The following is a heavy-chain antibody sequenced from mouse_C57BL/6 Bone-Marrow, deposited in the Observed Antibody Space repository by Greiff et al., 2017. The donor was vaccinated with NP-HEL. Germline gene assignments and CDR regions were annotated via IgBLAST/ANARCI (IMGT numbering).Heavy chain of an antibody. CDR2: IYPGDGDT. CDR1: GYAFSSYW. V-gene: IGHV1-80*01. Sequence: VKLQESGAELVKPGASVKISCKASGYAFSSYWMNWVKQRPGKGLEWIGQIYPGDGDTNYNGKFKGKATLTADKSSSTAYMQLSILTSEDSAVYFCARYYGSSYYFDYWGQGTTLTVSS. D-gene: IGHD1-1*01. J-gene: IGHJ2*01. CDR3: ARYYGSSYYFDY.